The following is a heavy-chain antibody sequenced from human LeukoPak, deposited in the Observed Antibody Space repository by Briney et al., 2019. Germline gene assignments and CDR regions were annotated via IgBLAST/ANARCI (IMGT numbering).Heavy chain of an antibody. D-gene: IGHD3-10*01. V-gene: IGHV3-23*01. CDR1: GFTFSSYA. Sequence: PGGSLRLSCAASGFTFSSYAMSWVRQAPGKGLEWVSGISGSGGSTYYADSVKGRFTISRDNSKNTLHLQMNSLRAKDTAVYYCAKPYYYGSGSYFNFDYWGQGTLVTVSS. J-gene: IGHJ4*02. CDR2: ISGSGGST. CDR3: AKPYYYGSGSYFNFDY.